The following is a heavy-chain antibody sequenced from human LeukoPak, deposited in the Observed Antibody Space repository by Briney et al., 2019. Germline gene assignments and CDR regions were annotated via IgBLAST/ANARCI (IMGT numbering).Heavy chain of an antibody. V-gene: IGHV3-74*01. CDR2: INSDGTTT. CDR3: ARDKWTPGY. J-gene: IGHJ4*02. CDR1: GFSFSNSW. D-gene: IGHD1-26*01. Sequence: GGSLRLSCAASGFSFSNSWMHWVRQAPGKGLVWVSRINSDGTTTYYADSVKGRFTISRDNAKNTLFLQMNSLRPEDTAVYYCARDKWTPGYWGQGTLVTVSS.